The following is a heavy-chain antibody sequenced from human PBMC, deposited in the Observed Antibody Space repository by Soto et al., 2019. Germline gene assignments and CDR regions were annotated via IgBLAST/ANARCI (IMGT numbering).Heavy chain of an antibody. CDR3: ARVPGYCSSTSCYYYYYYGMDV. CDR1: GGSVSSGSYY. V-gene: IGHV4-61*01. Sequence: RPSETLSLTCTVSGGSVSSGSYYWSWIRQPPGKGLEWIGYIYYSGSTNYNPSLKSRVTISVDTSKNQLSLKLSSVTAADTAVYYCARVPGYCSSTSCYYYYYYGMDVWGQGTTVTVSS. D-gene: IGHD2-2*01. J-gene: IGHJ6*02. CDR2: IYYSGST.